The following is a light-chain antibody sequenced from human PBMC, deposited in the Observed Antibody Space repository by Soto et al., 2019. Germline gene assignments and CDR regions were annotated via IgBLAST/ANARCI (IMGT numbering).Light chain of an antibody. CDR2: DVS. Sequence: QSVLTQTASVSGSPGQSITISCTGTSSDVGGYNYVSWYQQHPGKAPKLMIYDVSNRPSGVSNRFSGSKSGNTASLTISGLQAEDEADYYCSSYTSSSPVVFGGGTQLTVL. CDR1: SSDVGGYNY. CDR3: SSYTSSSPVV. V-gene: IGLV2-14*01. J-gene: IGLJ2*01.